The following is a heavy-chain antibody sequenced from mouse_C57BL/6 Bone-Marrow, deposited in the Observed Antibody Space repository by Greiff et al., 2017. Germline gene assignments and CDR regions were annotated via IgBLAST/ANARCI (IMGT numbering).Heavy chain of an antibody. CDR1: GYTFTSYW. Sequence: QVQLQQPGAELVMPGASVQLSCKASGYTFTSYWMHWVKQRPGQGLEWIGEIDPSDSYTNYNQKFKGKSTLSVDKSSRSAYMQLSSLTSEDSAVYYCARDNTVVAYYFDYWGQGTTRTVSS. CDR2: IDPSDSYT. V-gene: IGHV1-69*01. J-gene: IGHJ2*01. D-gene: IGHD1-1*01. CDR3: ARDNTVVAYYFDY.